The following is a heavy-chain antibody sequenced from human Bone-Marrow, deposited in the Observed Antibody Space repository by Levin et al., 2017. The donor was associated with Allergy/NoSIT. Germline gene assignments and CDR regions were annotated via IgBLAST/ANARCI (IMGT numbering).Heavy chain of an antibody. CDR3: VRTREDSSGWYGLADYHHGMDV. D-gene: IGHD6-19*01. CDR1: GFDFTGDW. V-gene: IGHV3-74*01. J-gene: IGHJ6*02. Sequence: PGGSLRLSCVASGFDFTGDWMHWVRQVPGKGLVWVSRISPDGSSAKYADSVEGRFSISRDNAKNMVYLQMHSLRAEDTAVDYCVRTREDSSGWYGLADYHHGMDVWGQGTTVTVSS. CDR2: ISPDGSSA.